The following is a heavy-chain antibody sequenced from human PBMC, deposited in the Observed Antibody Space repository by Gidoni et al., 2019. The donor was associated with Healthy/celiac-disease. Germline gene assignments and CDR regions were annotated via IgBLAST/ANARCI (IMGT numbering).Heavy chain of an antibody. V-gene: IGHV3-23*01. Sequence: EVQLLESGGGVVQPGGSLSLSCAASAFTFSSNARNWVRQTPGKGLEWVSVGRGCTTYYADSVKGRFTISRDSSKNTLYLQMNSLRAEDTAVYYCTKGNSASWYSPYDMWGQGTMVTVSS. CDR1: AFTFSSNA. D-gene: IGHD6-13*01. CDR3: TKGNSASWYSPYDM. J-gene: IGHJ3*02. CDR2: GRGCTT.